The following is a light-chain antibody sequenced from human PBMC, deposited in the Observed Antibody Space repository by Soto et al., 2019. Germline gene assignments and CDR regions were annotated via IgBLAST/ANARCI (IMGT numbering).Light chain of an antibody. V-gene: IGLV2-8*01. CDR1: TSDIGFYDY. CDR2: EVN. Sequence: QSALTQPASVSGSPGQSLTISCTGTTSDIGFYDYVSWYQQHPGKAPKLIIYEVNKRPSGVPDRFSGSKSANTASLTVSGLQAEDEADYYCSSYAGSNNLRMFGGGTKLTVL. CDR3: SSYAGSNNLRM. J-gene: IGLJ3*02.